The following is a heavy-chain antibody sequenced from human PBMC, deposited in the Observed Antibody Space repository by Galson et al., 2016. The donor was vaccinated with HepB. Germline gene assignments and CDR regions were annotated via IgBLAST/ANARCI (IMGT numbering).Heavy chain of an antibody. V-gene: IGHV3-21*01. CDR1: GFTFNTYS. J-gene: IGHJ4*02. Sequence: SLRLSCAASGFTFNTYSMIWVRQAPGKGLDWVSSISSSSSYIYYADSVKGRFTISRDNAKDSLYLQMNSLRGEDTAVYYCAKGRWDFDSWGQGTLVTVSS. D-gene: IGHD5-24*01. CDR3: AKGRWDFDS. CDR2: ISSSSSYI.